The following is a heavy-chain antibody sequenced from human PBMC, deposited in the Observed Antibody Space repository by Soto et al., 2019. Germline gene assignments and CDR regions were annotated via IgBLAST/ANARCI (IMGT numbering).Heavy chain of an antibody. CDR3: TSYYGSGSYYNDYYYYMDV. CDR1: GFTFSGSA. D-gene: IGHD3-10*01. V-gene: IGHV3-73*01. CDR2: IRSKANSYAT. J-gene: IGHJ6*03. Sequence: GGSLRLSCAASGFTFSGSAMHWVRQASGKGLEWVGRIRSKANSYATAYAASVKGRFTISRDDSKNTAYLQMNSLKTEDTAVYYCTSYYGSGSYYNDYYYYMDVWGKGTTVTVSS.